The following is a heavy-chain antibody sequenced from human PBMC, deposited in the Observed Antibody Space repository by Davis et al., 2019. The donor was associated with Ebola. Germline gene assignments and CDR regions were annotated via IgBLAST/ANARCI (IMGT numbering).Heavy chain of an antibody. Sequence: GGSLRLSCAASGFTFSSYSMNWVRQAPGKGLEWVSSISSSSSYIYYADSVKGRFTISRDNAKNSLYLQMNSLRAEDTAVYYCARGLEWELLQGVYYYYYGMDVWGQGTTVTVSS. D-gene: IGHD1-26*01. CDR3: ARGLEWELLQGVYYYYYGMDV. J-gene: IGHJ6*02. CDR2: ISSSSSYI. CDR1: GFTFSSYS. V-gene: IGHV3-21*01.